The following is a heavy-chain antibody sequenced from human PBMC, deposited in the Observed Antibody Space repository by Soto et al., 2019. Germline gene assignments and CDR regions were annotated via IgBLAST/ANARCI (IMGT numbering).Heavy chain of an antibody. D-gene: IGHD3-22*01. J-gene: IGHJ3*01. Sequence: QVQLVQSGAEVKKHGASVKVSCKASGYTFTSSGMSWVRQAPGQGLEWMGWISAHTGSSEYAQRFQGRVTMTTDRFTSTAYMELRSLRSDDTAVYYCARAFFYQGSDSRGYSFDAFDFWGPGTLVTVSS. V-gene: IGHV1-18*01. CDR1: GYTFTSSG. CDR2: ISAHTGSS. CDR3: ARAFFYQGSDSRGYSFDAFDF.